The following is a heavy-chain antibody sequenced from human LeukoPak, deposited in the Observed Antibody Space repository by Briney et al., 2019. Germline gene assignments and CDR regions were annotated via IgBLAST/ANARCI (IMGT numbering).Heavy chain of an antibody. J-gene: IGHJ5*02. CDR1: GGSISSYY. V-gene: IGHV4-4*07. D-gene: IGHD4-17*01. CDR3: ARGFSYGDYAWFDP. CDR2: IYTSGST. Sequence: SDTLSLTCTVSGGSISSYYWSWIRQPAGKGLEWIGRIYTSGSTNYDPSLKSRVTMSVDTSRNQFSLKLTSVTAADTAVYYCARGFSYGDYAWFDPWGQGTLVTVSS.